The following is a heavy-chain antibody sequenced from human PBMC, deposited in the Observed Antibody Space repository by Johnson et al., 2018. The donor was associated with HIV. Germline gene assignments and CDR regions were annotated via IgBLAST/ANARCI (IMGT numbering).Heavy chain of an antibody. J-gene: IGHJ3*02. CDR1: GFTFSSSG. CDR3: AREELELDVFDI. D-gene: IGHD1-7*01. V-gene: IGHV3-33*01. CDR2: IGYDGTNE. Sequence: QVQLVESGGGVVQPERSMRLSCAASGFTFSSSGMLWVRQAPGKGLEWVADIGYDGTNEYSADSVKGRFTISRDNSKNTLYLQMNSLRAEDTAVYYSAREELELDVFDIWGQGTMVTVSS.